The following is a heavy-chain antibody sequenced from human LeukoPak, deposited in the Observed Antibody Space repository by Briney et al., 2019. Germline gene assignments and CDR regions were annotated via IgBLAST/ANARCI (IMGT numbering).Heavy chain of an antibody. Sequence: ASVKVSCKASGYTFTSYAMNWVRQAPGQGLEWMGWINTNTGNPTYAQGFTGRFVFSLDTSVSTAYLQISSLKAEDTAVYYCARGSYCSSTSCYYNWFDPWGQGTLVTVSS. CDR3: ARGSYCSSTSCYYNWFDP. CDR2: INTNTGNP. D-gene: IGHD2-2*01. V-gene: IGHV7-4-1*02. CDR1: GYTFTSYA. J-gene: IGHJ5*02.